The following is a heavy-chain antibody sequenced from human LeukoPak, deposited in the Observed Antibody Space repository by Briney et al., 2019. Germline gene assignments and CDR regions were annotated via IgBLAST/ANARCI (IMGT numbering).Heavy chain of an antibody. CDR3: AKDLSSAITSALVLDV. V-gene: IGHV3-9*01. CDR1: GFTFADYA. J-gene: IGHJ6*02. CDR2: ITWNRDNI. D-gene: IGHD3-22*01. Sequence: SLRLSYAASGFTFADYAMHWVRQAPGKGLEWVSGITWNRDNIGYGDSVKGRFTISRDNVKNALYLQMNSLRPEDTALYYCAKDLSSAITSALVLDVWGQGTTVIVSS.